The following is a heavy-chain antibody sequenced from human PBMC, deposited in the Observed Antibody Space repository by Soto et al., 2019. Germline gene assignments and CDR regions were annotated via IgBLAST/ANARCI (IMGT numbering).Heavy chain of an antibody. CDR1: GFTFSSYS. CDR3: ARDGGRITMIVVVITTSGGAFDI. D-gene: IGHD3-22*01. V-gene: IGHV3-48*01. CDR2: ISSSSSTI. Sequence: GGSLRLSCAASGFTFSSYSMNWVRQAPGKGLEWVSYISSSSSTIYYADSVKGRFTISRDNAKNSLYLQMNSLRAEDTAVYYCARDGGRITMIVVVITTSGGAFDIWGQGTMVTV. J-gene: IGHJ3*02.